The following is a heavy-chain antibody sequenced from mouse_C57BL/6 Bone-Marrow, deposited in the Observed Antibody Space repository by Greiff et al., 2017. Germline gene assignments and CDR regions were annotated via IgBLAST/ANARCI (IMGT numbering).Heavy chain of an antibody. Sequence: EVQLVESGGDLVKPGGSLKLSCAASGFTFSSYGMSWVRQTPDKRLEWVATISSGGSYTYYPDSVKGRFTISRDNAKNNLYLQMSSLKSEDTAMYYCARRDGYPFAYWGQGTLVTVSA. CDR2: ISSGGSYT. V-gene: IGHV5-6*01. CDR3: ARRDGYPFAY. D-gene: IGHD2-3*01. CDR1: GFTFSSYG. J-gene: IGHJ3*01.